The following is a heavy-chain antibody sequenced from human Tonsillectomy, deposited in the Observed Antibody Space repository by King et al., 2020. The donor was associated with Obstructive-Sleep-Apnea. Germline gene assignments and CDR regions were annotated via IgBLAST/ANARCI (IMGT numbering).Heavy chain of an antibody. Sequence: EVQLVESGGGLVQPGRSLRLSCAASGFTFDDYGMHWVRQAPGKGLEWVSGINWNSGSIGSADSVKGRFIISRDNAKNSLFLQMNSLRPEDTAFYYCAKDRSSGWYSPTDFWGQGTLVTVSS. CDR1: GFTFDDYG. V-gene: IGHV3-9*01. J-gene: IGHJ4*02. D-gene: IGHD6-19*01. CDR3: AKDRSSGWYSPTDF. CDR2: INWNSGSI.